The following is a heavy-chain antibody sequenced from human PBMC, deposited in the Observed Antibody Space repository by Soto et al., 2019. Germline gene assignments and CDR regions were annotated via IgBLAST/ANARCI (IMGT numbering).Heavy chain of an antibody. Sequence: SETLSLTCIVSGGSISSGGYYWSWIRQHPGKGLEWIGYIYYSGSTYYNPSLKSRVTISVDTSKNQFSLKLSSVTAADTAVYYCARERYCSGGSCYSSGGAYYYYGMDVWGQGTTVTVSS. CDR1: GGSISSGGYY. V-gene: IGHV4-31*02. J-gene: IGHJ6*02. CDR3: ARERYCSGGSCYSSGGAYYYYGMDV. CDR2: IYYSGST. D-gene: IGHD2-15*01.